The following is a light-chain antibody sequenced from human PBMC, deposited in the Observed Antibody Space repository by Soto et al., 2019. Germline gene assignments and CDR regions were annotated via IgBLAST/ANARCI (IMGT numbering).Light chain of an antibody. J-gene: IGKJ4*01. CDR3: QQYGTSPLT. CDR1: QSTDTHP. CDR2: GAS. V-gene: IGKV3-20*01. Sequence: IVLTHSPGTLSLSPGERSTIFFRSSQSTDTHPIAWYQQKPGQAPRLLIYGASSRATGIPDRFSGSGSGTDFTLTISRLEPEDFAVYYCQQYGTSPLTFGGGTKVDIK.